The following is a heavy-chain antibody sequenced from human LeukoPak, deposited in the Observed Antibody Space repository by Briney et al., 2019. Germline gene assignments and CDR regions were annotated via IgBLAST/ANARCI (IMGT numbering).Heavy chain of an antibody. CDR1: GFTLSNYA. Sequence: GGSLRLSCAASGFTLSNYAVSWVRQAPGKGLEWVSYISSSSNTIYYADSVKGRFTISRDNAKNSVYLQMSSLRDEDTAVYYCARDRGYFSYWGQGTLVTVSS. J-gene: IGHJ4*02. CDR3: ARDRGYFSY. CDR2: ISSSSNTI. D-gene: IGHD2-15*01. V-gene: IGHV3-48*02.